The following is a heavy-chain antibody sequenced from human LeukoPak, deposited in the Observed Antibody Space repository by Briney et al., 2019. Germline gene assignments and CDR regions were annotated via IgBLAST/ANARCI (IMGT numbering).Heavy chain of an antibody. Sequence: GGSLRHSCAASGFTFSDLYMRWVRPAPGRGREWVSHICIGGSTIYYAASVKGGFTISRDNAKNSLYLQMNSLRAEDTAVYYCARDRARGCTNGVCYPGWFDPWGQGTLVTVSS. J-gene: IGHJ5*02. CDR1: GFTFSDLY. CDR2: ICIGGSTI. D-gene: IGHD2-8*01. V-gene: IGHV3-11*01. CDR3: ARDRARGCTNGVCYPGWFDP.